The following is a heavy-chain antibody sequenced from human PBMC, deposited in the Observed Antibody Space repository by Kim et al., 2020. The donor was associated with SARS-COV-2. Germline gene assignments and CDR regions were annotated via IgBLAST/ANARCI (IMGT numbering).Heavy chain of an antibody. D-gene: IGHD2-2*01. V-gene: IGHV3-23*01. CDR1: GFTFNTYA. CDR3: AKVRPARGPFDS. Sequence: GGSLRLSCAASGFTFNTYAMSWVRQSPGKGLEWVSTISGSGNSTYYADSVKGRFTISRDNSKNTVYLQMNNLRADDMAVYFCAKVRPARGPFDSWGQGTRVPVSS. CDR2: ISGSGNST. J-gene: IGHJ4*02.